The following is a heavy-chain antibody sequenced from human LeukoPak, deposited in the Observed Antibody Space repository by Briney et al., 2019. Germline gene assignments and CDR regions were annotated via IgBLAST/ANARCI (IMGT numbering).Heavy chain of an antibody. V-gene: IGHV3-23*01. CDR3: AKDRSIGTYYTFDH. Sequence: GGSLRLSCAASGFTFSSYEMNWVRQAPGKGLEWVSSISASGVMTYYADFVKGRFTVSRDNSKNSLYLQMSSLTAADTAVYYCAKDRSIGTYYTFDHWGQGTLVTVSS. J-gene: IGHJ4*02. CDR2: ISASGVMT. CDR1: GFTFSSYE. D-gene: IGHD1-26*01.